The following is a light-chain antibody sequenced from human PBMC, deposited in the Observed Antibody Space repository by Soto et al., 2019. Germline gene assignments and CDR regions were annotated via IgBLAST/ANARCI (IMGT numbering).Light chain of an antibody. CDR2: EES. Sequence: EIVLTQSPGTLSLSPGERATLSCRASQSVSSSSLAWSQQNPGQSPRLLIYEESRRVTGIPDRFSGSGSGTDFTLTISRLEPEDFAEYYCQQYRTFGQGTKVDI. J-gene: IGKJ1*01. CDR1: QSVSSSS. CDR3: QQYRT. V-gene: IGKV3-20*01.